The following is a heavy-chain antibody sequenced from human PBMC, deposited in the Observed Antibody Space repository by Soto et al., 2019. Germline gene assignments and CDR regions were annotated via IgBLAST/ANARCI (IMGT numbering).Heavy chain of an antibody. CDR1: GFTFSSYG. D-gene: IGHD6-6*01. V-gene: IGHV3-30*18. J-gene: IGHJ6*02. Sequence: PGGSLRLSCAASGFTFSSYGMHWVRQAPGKGLEWVAVISYDGSNKYYADSVKGRFTISRDNSKNTLYLQVNSLRAEDTAVYYCAKVRAARPSSYGMDVWGQGTTGTVSS. CDR3: AKVRAARPSSYGMDV. CDR2: ISYDGSNK.